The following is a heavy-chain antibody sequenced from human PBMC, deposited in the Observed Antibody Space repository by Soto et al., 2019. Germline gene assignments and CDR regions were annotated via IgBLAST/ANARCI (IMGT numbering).Heavy chain of an antibody. D-gene: IGHD1-1*01. CDR3: ARTRATPASRNLDY. Sequence: PSETLSLTCTVSGDSISSYYWSWIRQPPGKGLEWIGYIYYSGSTNYNPSLKSRVTISVDTPKDQFSLQLSSVTAADTAVYYCARTRATPASRNLDYWGQGTLVTVSS. CDR2: IYYSGST. V-gene: IGHV4-59*12. CDR1: GDSISSYY. J-gene: IGHJ4*02.